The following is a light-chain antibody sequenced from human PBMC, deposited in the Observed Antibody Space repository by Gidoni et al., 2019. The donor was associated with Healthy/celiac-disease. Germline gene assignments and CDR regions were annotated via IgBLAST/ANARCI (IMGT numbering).Light chain of an antibody. J-gene: IGKJ2*01. V-gene: IGKV1-33*01. CDR2: DAS. CDR1: QDISNY. Sequence: DIQMTQSPSSLSASVGDRVTITCQASQDISNYLNWYQQKPGKAPKLLIYDASNLEQGVPSRFSGSGSGTDFTFTISSLQPADIATYYCQQYDNLPYTFXQXTKLEIK. CDR3: QQYDNLPYT.